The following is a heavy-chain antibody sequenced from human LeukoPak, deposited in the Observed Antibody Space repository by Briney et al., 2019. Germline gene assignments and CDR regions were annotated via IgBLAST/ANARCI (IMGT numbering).Heavy chain of an antibody. D-gene: IGHD4-23*01. CDR2: IRSSSSYI. CDR3: ATSDYGGLDY. J-gene: IGHJ4*02. CDR1: GFTFSSYS. Sequence: GGSLRLSCAATGFTFSSYSMNWVRQSPGKGLEWVSFIRSSSSYIYYADSVKGRFTISRDNANNSLFLQMNSLRAEDTSVYYCATSDYGGLDYWGQGTLVTVSS. V-gene: IGHV3-21*01.